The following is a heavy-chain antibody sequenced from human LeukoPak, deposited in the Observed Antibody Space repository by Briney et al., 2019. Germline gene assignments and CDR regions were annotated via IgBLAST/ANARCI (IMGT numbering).Heavy chain of an antibody. Sequence: PGGSLRLSCAASGLSVSTNYMMWVRQAPGKGLECVSILYSSGSAYYADSVKGRFIISRDNSENTLYLQMNSLSAEHTAVYYCASLPGLYPWGRGTLVSVSS. V-gene: IGHV3-53*01. J-gene: IGHJ2*01. CDR3: ASLPGLYP. D-gene: IGHD2-8*02. CDR2: LYSSGSA. CDR1: GLSVSTNY.